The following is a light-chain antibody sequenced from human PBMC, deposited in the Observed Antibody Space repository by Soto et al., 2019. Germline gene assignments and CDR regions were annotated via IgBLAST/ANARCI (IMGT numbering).Light chain of an antibody. CDR3: QQYNTWPPDT. CDR2: GAS. Sequence: EIVMTQSPATLSVSPGERASLSCRASPSISRNLAWYQQRPVQAPRLRIYGASTRATGIPARFSGSGSATDFTGTISSLQSEDVAVYYCQQYNTWPPDTLGPGTKVDIK. J-gene: IGKJ3*01. CDR1: PSISRN. V-gene: IGKV3-15*01.